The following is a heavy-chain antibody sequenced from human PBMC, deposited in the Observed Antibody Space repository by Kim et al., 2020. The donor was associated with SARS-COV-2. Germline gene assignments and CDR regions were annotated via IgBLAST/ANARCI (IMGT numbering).Heavy chain of an antibody. D-gene: IGHD3-9*01. CDR3: AKETLGDILTAYGMDV. J-gene: IGHJ6*02. Sequence: GGSLRLSCAASGFTFSSYGMHWVRQAPGKGLEWVAVIWYDGSNKYYADSVKGRFTISRDNSKNTLYLQMNSLRAEDTAVYYCAKETLGDILTAYGMDVWGQGTTVTVSS. CDR2: IWYDGSNK. CDR1: GFTFSSYG. V-gene: IGHV3-33*06.